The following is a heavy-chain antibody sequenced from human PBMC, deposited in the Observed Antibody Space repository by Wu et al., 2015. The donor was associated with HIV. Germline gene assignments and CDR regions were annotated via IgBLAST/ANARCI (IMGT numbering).Heavy chain of an antibody. V-gene: IGHV1-69*11. D-gene: IGHD3-22*01. J-gene: IGHJ1*01. CDR1: GGTFGSYT. Sequence: QVQLVQSGTEVKKPGSSVKVSCKASGGTFGSYTINWVRQAPGQGLEWMGRIAPIGSPKYAQKFQGRLIISADGSTNIVYMELSSLRSEDTAVYYCARGHFDSSGSAFSEYFQHWGQGTLVTVSS. CDR3: ARGHFDSSGSAFSEYFQH. CDR2: IAPIGSP.